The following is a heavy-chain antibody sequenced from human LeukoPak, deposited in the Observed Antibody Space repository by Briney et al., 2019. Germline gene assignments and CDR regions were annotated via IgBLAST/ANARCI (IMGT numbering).Heavy chain of an antibody. V-gene: IGHV4-39*07. Sequence: SETLSLTCTVSGGSLDSGDYYWAWVRQPPGKGLECVASIHYSGTTYSDPSLKSRVTISVDTSKNQFSLKLSSVTAADTAVYYCAGGPYSSGWYLYDYSGQGTLVTVSS. CDR2: IHYSGTT. D-gene: IGHD6-19*01. J-gene: IGHJ4*02. CDR3: AGGPYSSGWYLYDY. CDR1: GGSLDSGDYY.